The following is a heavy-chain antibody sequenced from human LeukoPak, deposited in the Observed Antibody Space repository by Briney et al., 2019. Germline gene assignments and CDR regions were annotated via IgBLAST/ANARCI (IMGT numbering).Heavy chain of an antibody. CDR3: AKGADIAVAGRVDY. CDR2: ISDSGGST. Sequence: PGGSLRLSCAASGFTFSNYAMSWVRQAPGKGLEWVSAISDSGGSTYYADSVKGRFTISRDNAKNSLYLQMNSLRAEDMALYYCAKGADIAVAGRVDYWGQGTLVTVSS. CDR1: GFTFSNYA. D-gene: IGHD6-19*01. J-gene: IGHJ4*02. V-gene: IGHV3-23*01.